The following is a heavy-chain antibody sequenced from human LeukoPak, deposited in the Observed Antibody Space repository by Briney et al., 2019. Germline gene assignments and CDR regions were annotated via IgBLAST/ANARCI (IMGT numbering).Heavy chain of an antibody. J-gene: IGHJ6*03. CDR2: ISSSSSYI. V-gene: IGHV3-21*01. D-gene: IGHD6-19*01. CDR3: ARETAVAGIDYYYYMDV. Sequence: PGGSLRLSCAASGFTFSSYSMNWVRQAPGKGLEWVSSISSSSSYIYYADSVKGRFTISRDNAKNSLYLQMNSLRAEDTAVYYCARETAVAGIDYYYYMDVWGKGTTVTISS. CDR1: GFTFSSYS.